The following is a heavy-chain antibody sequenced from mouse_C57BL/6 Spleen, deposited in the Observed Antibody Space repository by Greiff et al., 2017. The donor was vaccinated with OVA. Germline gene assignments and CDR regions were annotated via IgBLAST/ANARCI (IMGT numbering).Heavy chain of an antibody. CDR1: GFTFSSYA. V-gene: IGHV5-9-1*02. Sequence: EVHLVESGEGLVKPGGSLKLSCAASGFTFSSYAMSWVRQTPEKRLEWVAYISSGGDYIYYADTVKGRFTISRDNARNTLYLQMSSLKSEDTAMYYCTRALYYYGSSPSYWYFDVWGTGTTVTVSS. CDR2: ISSGGDYI. D-gene: IGHD1-1*01. CDR3: TRALYYYGSSPSYWYFDV. J-gene: IGHJ1*03.